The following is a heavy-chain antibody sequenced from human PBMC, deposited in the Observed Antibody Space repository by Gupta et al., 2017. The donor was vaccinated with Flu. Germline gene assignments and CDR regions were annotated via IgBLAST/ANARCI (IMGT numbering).Heavy chain of an antibody. V-gene: IGHV3-74*01. Sequence: PGKGLVWVSQINSDGSSTAYADSVKGRFTISRDNAKNTLFLQMNSLRVEDTAVYYCARGGRSLGGPQIPFDYWGQGTLVTVSS. J-gene: IGHJ4*02. CDR3: ARGGRSLGGPQIPFDY. CDR2: INSDGSST. D-gene: IGHD1-26*01.